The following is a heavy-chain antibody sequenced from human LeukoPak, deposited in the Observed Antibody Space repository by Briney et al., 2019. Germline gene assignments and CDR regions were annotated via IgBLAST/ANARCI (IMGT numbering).Heavy chain of an antibody. D-gene: IGHD2-15*01. V-gene: IGHV3-9*01. J-gene: IGHJ4*02. CDR3: AKASLGYCSGGSCFFDY. CDR1: GFTFDDYA. CDR2: ISWNSGSI. Sequence: PGGSLRLSCAASGFTFDDYAMHWVRQARGKGLEWVSGISWNSGSIGYADSVKGRFTISRDNAKNSLYLQMNSLRAEDTALYYCAKASLGYCSGGSCFFDYWGQGTLVTVSS.